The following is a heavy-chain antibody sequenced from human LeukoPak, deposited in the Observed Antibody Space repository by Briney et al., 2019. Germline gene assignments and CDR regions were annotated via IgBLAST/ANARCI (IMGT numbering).Heavy chain of an antibody. CDR2: IRYDGSNK. CDR1: GFTFSNYG. Sequence: GGSLRLSFAASGFTFSNYGMHWVRQAPGKGLDWVAFIRYDGSNKYYADSVKGRFTISRDNSKTTLYLQMHSLRAEDTAVYYCAKVGYGDYSGFDYWRQGPLVPVS. V-gene: IGHV3-30*02. CDR3: AKVGYGDYSGFDY. J-gene: IGHJ4*02. D-gene: IGHD4-17*01.